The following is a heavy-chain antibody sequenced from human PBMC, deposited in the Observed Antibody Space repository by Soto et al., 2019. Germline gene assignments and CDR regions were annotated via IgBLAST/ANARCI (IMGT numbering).Heavy chain of an antibody. CDR1: GYSFTSYW. J-gene: IGHJ6*02. CDR2: IYPGVSYT. V-gene: IGHV5-51*01. D-gene: IGHD3-10*01. CDR3: AGGGVRGVITRTRDYYGMDV. Sequence: LGESLKISCKGSGYSFTSYWIGWVRQMPGKSLEWMGIIYPGVSYTRYSPSFQGQVTISADKSISTAYLQWSSLKASDTAMYYCAGGGVRGVITRTRDYYGMDVWGQGTTVTVSS.